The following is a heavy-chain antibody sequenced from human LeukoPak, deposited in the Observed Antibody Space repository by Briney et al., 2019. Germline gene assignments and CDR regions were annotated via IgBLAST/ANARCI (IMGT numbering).Heavy chain of an antibody. V-gene: IGHV3-7*01. Sequence: GGSLILSCTASGFTFTTYWMSWVRQAPGKGLEWVAKINQDGSEKDYVDSVKGRFTISRDNAKNSVYVQMNSLRPEDTAVYYCATGARGKDWGQGTLVTVPS. J-gene: IGHJ4*02. CDR1: GFTFTTYW. CDR3: ATGARGKD. CDR2: INQDGSEK.